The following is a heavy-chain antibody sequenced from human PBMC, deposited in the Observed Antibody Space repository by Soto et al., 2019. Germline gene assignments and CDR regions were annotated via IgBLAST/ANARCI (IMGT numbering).Heavy chain of an antibody. CDR3: ATSGVRGTWDYYYGMDV. J-gene: IGHJ6*02. CDR1: GYTFTSYD. D-gene: IGHD3-10*01. Sequence: ASVKVSCKASGYTFTSYDINWVRQATGQGLEWMGWMNPNSGNTGYAQKFQGRVTMTRNTSISTAYMELSSLRSEDTAVYYCATSGVRGTWDYYYGMDVWGQGTTVTAP. V-gene: IGHV1-8*01. CDR2: MNPNSGNT.